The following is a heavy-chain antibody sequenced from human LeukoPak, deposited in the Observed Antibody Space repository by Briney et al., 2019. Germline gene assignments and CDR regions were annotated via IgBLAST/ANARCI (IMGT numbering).Heavy chain of an antibody. J-gene: IGHJ6*03. Sequence: GGSLRLSCAASGFTVSSNYMSWVRQAPGKGLEWVSVIYSGGSTYYADSVKGRFTISRDNSKNTLYLQMNSLRAEDAAVYYCARVPTTSTYFFHMDVWGKGTTVTVSS. CDR2: IYSGGST. D-gene: IGHD1-1*01. V-gene: IGHV3-66*01. CDR1: GFTVSSNY. CDR3: ARVPTTSTYFFHMDV.